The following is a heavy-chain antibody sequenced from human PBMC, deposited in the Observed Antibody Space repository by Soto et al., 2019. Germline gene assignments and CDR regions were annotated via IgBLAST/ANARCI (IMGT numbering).Heavy chain of an antibody. D-gene: IGHD1-1*01. Sequence: ASVKVSCKVSGYTLTELSMHWVRQAPGQGLEWMGWISAYNGNTNYAQKLQGRVTMTTDTSTSTAYMELRSLRSDDTAVYYCASLYNWNDGWFDPWGQGTLVTVSS. CDR1: GYTLTELS. CDR3: ASLYNWNDGWFDP. V-gene: IGHV1-18*01. CDR2: ISAYNGNT. J-gene: IGHJ5*02.